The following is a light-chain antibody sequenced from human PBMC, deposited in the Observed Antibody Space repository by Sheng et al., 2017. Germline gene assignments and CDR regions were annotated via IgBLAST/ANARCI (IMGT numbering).Light chain of an antibody. CDR3: ASWDDNLNGYV. J-gene: IGLJ1*01. Sequence: QSVLTQPPSASGTPGQTVSLSCSGGRSNIGTYAVNWYQHLTGTAPKFLIYGNDQRPSGVPDRFSGSKSGTSASLAISGLQPEDEGDYYCASWDDNLNGYVFGTGTKVTVL. V-gene: IGLV1-44*01. CDR1: RSNIGTYA. CDR2: GND.